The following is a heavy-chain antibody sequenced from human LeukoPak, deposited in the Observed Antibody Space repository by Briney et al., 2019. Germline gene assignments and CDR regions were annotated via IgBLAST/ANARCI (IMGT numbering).Heavy chain of an antibody. CDR2: IKSDGSST. D-gene: IGHD2-21*02. Sequence: GGSLRLSCAASGFTFSNYWMHWVRQAPGEALMWVSRIKSDGSSTTYADSVKGRFTISRDNAKNTLYLQMNSLRAEDTAVYYCSRDSLSSCGGDCYSGLDVWGQGTTVTVTS. J-gene: IGHJ6*02. CDR1: GFTFSNYW. V-gene: IGHV3-74*01. CDR3: SRDSLSSCGGDCYSGLDV.